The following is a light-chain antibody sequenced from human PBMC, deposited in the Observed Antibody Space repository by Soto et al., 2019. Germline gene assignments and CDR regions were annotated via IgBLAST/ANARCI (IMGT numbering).Light chain of an antibody. CDR2: GAS. V-gene: IGKV3-20*01. Sequence: ELVLTQSPGTLSLSPGERATLSCRASQSVSSSYLAWYQQKPGQAPRPLIYGASSRATGIPDRFSGSGSGTDFTLTISRLEPEDFAVYYCQQYGSSTTFGQGTKVDIK. CDR1: QSVSSSY. CDR3: QQYGSSTT. J-gene: IGKJ1*01.